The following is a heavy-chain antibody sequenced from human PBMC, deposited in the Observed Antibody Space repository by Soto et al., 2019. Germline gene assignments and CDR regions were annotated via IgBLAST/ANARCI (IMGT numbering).Heavy chain of an antibody. D-gene: IGHD3-10*01. J-gene: IGHJ4*02. CDR2: VNPIVSMS. CDR3: ATSYGSGYRAFDY. Sequence: QVQLVQSGAEVKRPGSSVKVSCKASGDTFNFYSINWVRQAPGLGLEWMGRVNPIVSMSNYAQRFQGRVTMTADKSTSTAYMELSGLRSEDTAIYYCATSYGSGYRAFDYWGKGALVNVS. CDR1: GDTFNFYS. V-gene: IGHV1-69*04.